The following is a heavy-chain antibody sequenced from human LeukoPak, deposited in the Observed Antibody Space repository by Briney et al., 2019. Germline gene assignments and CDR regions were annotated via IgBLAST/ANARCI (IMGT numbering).Heavy chain of an antibody. CDR3: ARSTDGYKFDY. J-gene: IGHJ4*02. V-gene: IGHV4-59*01. Sequence: TSETLSLTCTVSGGSISSYYWSWIRQPPGKGLEWITYIYYSGSTTYNPSPKSRVTISVDTSKNQFSLKLSSVTAADTAVYYCARSTDGYKFDYWGQGTLVTVSS. CDR2: IYYSGST. D-gene: IGHD5-24*01. CDR1: GGSISSYY.